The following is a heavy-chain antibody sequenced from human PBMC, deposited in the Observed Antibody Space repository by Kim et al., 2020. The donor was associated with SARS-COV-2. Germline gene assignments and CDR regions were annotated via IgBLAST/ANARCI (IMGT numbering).Heavy chain of an antibody. CDR2: ISSSGSTI. CDR1: GFTFSSYE. J-gene: IGHJ6*02. CDR3: ARDWGYSGYDSPYGMDV. V-gene: IGHV3-48*03. Sequence: GGSLRLSCAASGFTFSSYEMNWVRQAPGKGLEWVSYISSSGSTIYYADSVKGRFTISRDNAKNSLYLQMNSLRAEDTAVYYCARDWGYSGYDSPYGMDVWGQGTTVTVSS. D-gene: IGHD5-12*01.